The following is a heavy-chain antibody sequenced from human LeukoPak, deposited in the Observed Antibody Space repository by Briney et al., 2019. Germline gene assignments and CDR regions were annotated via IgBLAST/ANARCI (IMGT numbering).Heavy chain of an antibody. J-gene: IGHJ4*02. Sequence: ASVKVSCKASGYTFTGYYMHWVRQAPGQGLEWMGWINPNSGGTNYAQKFQGRVTMTRDTSISTAYMELSRLRSDDTAVYYCARDAIVVVPAAFLGYWGQGTLVTVSS. V-gene: IGHV1-2*02. CDR3: ARDAIVVVPAAFLGY. D-gene: IGHD2-2*01. CDR1: GYTFTGYY. CDR2: INPNSGGT.